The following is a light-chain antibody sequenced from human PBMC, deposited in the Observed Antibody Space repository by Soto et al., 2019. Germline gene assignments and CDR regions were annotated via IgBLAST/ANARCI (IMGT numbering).Light chain of an antibody. CDR3: AAWDSNLGGPA. CDR2: RNN. Sequence: QSVLTQPPSASGTPGQRVTISCSGSSSNIGSKYVYWYQQLPGTAPKLLMYRNNQRPSGVPDRFSGSKSGTSASLAISGLRAEDEADSHCAAWDSNLGGPAFGGGTKVTVL. V-gene: IGLV1-47*01. CDR1: SSNIGSKY. J-gene: IGLJ2*01.